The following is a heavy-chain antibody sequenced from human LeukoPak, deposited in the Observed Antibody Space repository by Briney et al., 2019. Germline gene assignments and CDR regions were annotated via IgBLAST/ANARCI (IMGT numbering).Heavy chain of an antibody. CDR2: ISGSGANT. J-gene: IGHJ4*02. CDR3: TIDPADYYETNSLDF. Sequence: AGGSLRLSCAASGFTFSSYAMSWVRQAPGKGLEWVSTISGSGANTYYADSVKGRFTISRDNSKNTVYLQLSSLRAEDTALYYCTIDPADYYETNSLDFWGQGTPVTVSS. CDR1: GFTFSSYA. D-gene: IGHD3-22*01. V-gene: IGHV3-23*01.